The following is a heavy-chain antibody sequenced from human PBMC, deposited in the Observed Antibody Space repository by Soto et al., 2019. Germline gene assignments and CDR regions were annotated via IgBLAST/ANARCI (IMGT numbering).Heavy chain of an antibody. D-gene: IGHD4-17*01. Sequence: SETLSLTCAVYGGSFSGYYWSWIRQPPGKGLEWIGEINHSGSTNYNPSLKSRVTISVDTSKNQFSLKLSSVTAADTAVYYCARLDYGDYVAYWGQGTLVTVSS. CDR2: INHSGST. CDR1: GGSFSGYY. V-gene: IGHV4-34*01. J-gene: IGHJ4*02. CDR3: ARLDYGDYVAY.